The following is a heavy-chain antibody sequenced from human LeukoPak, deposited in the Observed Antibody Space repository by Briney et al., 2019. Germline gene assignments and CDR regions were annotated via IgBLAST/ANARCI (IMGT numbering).Heavy chain of an antibody. J-gene: IGHJ6*02. V-gene: IGHV3-21*01. CDR2: ISSSSSYI. CDR3: ARVGGDYYYYCGMDV. CDR1: GFTFSSYS. Sequence: PGGSLRLSCAASGFTFSSYSMNWVRQAPGNGLEWVSSISSSSSYIYYADSVKGRFTISRDNAKNSLYLQMNSLRAEDTAVYYCARVGGDYYYYCGMDVWGQGTTVTVSS. D-gene: IGHD3-16*01.